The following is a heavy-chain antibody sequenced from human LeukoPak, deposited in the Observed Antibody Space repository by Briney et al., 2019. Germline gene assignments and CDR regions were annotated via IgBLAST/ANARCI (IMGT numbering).Heavy chain of an antibody. CDR2: IWYDGRNQ. CDR1: GFTFGRYG. CDR3: ARGFGELSNGMDV. D-gene: IGHD3-10*01. J-gene: IGHJ6*02. Sequence: GGSLRLSCAASGFTFGRYGTHWVRQAPGKGLEWVAVIWYDGRNQYYADSVKGRFAISRDNSKNTLYLQMNSLRAEDTAVYYCARGFGELSNGMDVWGQGTTVTVSS. V-gene: IGHV3-33*01.